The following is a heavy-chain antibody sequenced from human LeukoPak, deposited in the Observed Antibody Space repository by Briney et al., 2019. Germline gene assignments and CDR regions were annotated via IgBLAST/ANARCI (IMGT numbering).Heavy chain of an antibody. J-gene: IGHJ5*02. CDR2: INAGNGNT. V-gene: IGHV1-3*01. D-gene: IGHD2-15*01. CDR3: ARDREMVVAANWSDP. CDR1: GYTFTSYA. Sequence: ASVKVSCKASGYTFTSYAMHWVRQAPGQRLEWMGWINAGNGNTKYSQKFQGRVTITRDTSASTAYMELSSLRSEDTAVYYCARDREMVVAANWSDPWGQGTLVTVSS.